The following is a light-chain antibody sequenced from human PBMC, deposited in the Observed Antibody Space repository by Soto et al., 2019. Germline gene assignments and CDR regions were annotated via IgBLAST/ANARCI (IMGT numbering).Light chain of an antibody. CDR1: QSLGKT. J-gene: IGKJ5*01. V-gene: IGKV3-11*01. CDR2: DAS. Sequence: IVSAQSPATLSSSPGARATLSCRASQSLGKTLYWYQNKPGQAPRLLIYDASNRATGIPARFSGSGYGTDFTITISSLETEDFAVYYCQQRSNWTPTFGQGTRLEIK. CDR3: QQRSNWTPT.